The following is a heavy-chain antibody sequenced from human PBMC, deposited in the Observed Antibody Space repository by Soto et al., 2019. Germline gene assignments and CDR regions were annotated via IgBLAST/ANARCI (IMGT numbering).Heavy chain of an antibody. V-gene: IGHV1-69*12. CDR2: IIPIFGTA. J-gene: IGHJ4*02. CDR1: GGTFSCYA. D-gene: IGHD1-26*01. Sequence: QVQLVQSGAEVKKPGSSVKVSCKASGGTFSCYAISWVRQAPGQGLEWMGGIIPIFGTANYAQKFQGRVTITADESTRTAYMELSSLRSEDTAVYYCAGSGSYSEVEYYFDYWGQGTLVTVSS. CDR3: AGSGSYSEVEYYFDY.